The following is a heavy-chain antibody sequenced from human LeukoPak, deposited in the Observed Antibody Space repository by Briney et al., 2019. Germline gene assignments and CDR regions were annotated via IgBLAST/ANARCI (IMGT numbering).Heavy chain of an antibody. V-gene: IGHV4-34*01. J-gene: IGHJ4*02. CDR2: INHSGST. CDR3: ARGTPTRSSGGYSRKVSSLDY. Sequence: ASETLSLTCAVYGGSFSGYYWSWIRQPPGKGLEWIGEINHSGSTNYNPSLKSRVTISVDTSKNQFSLKLSSVTAADTAVYYCARGTPTRSSGGYSRKVSSLDYWGQGTLVTVSS. D-gene: IGHD3-10*01. CDR1: GGSFSGYY.